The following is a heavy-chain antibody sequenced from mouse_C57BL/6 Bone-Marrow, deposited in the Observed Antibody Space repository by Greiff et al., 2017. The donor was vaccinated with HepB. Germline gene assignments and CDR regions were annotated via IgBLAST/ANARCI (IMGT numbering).Heavy chain of an antibody. CDR1: GYSFTGYN. D-gene: IGHD2-4*01. V-gene: IGHV1-42*01. Sequence: VQLQQSGPELVKPGASVKISCKASGYSFTGYNMNWVKQSPEKSLEWIGEINPSTGGTTYNQKFKAKATLTVDKSSSTAYIQLKSLTSEDSAVYYCASYYDGFAYWGQGTLVTVSA. CDR2: INPSTGGT. J-gene: IGHJ3*01. CDR3: ASYYDGFAY.